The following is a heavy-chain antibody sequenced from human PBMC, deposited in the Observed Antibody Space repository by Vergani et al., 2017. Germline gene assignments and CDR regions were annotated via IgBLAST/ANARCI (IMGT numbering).Heavy chain of an antibody. J-gene: IGHJ3*02. Sequence: QVQLQESGPGLVKPSETLSLTCTVSGGSISSYYWSWIRQPPGKGLEWIWYIYYSGSTNYNPSLKSRVTISVDTSKNQFSLKLSSVTAADTAVYYCARESTYYYDSSGSAFDIWGQGTMVTVSS. CDR1: GGSISSYY. CDR2: IYYSGST. D-gene: IGHD3-22*01. V-gene: IGHV4-59*01. CDR3: ARESTYYYDSSGSAFDI.